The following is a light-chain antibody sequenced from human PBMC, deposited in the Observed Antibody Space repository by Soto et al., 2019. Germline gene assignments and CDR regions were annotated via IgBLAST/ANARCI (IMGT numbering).Light chain of an antibody. CDR2: DVS. V-gene: IGLV2-14*03. CDR1: SSDVGAYDY. J-gene: IGLJ1*01. Sequence: QSALTQPASVSGSPGQSITISCTGTSSDVGAYDYVSWYQQHPGEVPKLMIFDVSDRPSGVSNRCSGSKSGNTASLTISGLQAEDEADYYCSSFTTITSYVFGTGTKVTVL. CDR3: SSFTTITSYV.